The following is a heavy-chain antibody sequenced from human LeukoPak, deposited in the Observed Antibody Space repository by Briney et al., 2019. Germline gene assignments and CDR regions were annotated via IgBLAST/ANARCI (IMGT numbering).Heavy chain of an antibody. J-gene: IGHJ6*03. CDR3: ARGDYYDSSGYLVGSNYYYYYMDV. V-gene: IGHV3-9*01. CDR1: GFTIDGYA. Sequence: GRSLRLSCAASGFTIDGYAMHWVRLTPGKGLEWVSGISWNSGNIGYADSVKGRFAISRDNAKNSLYLQMNSLRAEDTALYYCARGDYYDSSGYLVGSNYYYYYMDVWGKGTTVTVSS. CDR2: ISWNSGNI. D-gene: IGHD3-22*01.